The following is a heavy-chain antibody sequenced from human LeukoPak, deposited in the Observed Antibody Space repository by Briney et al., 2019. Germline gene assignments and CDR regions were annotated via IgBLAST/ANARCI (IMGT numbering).Heavy chain of an antibody. V-gene: IGHV3-30*02. D-gene: IGHD3-16*01. CDR2: IRYDGSNK. CDR1: GFIFSTSW. Sequence: GGSLRLSCTASGFIFSTSWMTWVRQAPGKGLEWVAFIRYDGSNKYYADSVKGRFTISRDNSKNTLYLQMNSLRAEDTAVYYCAKEGLTFGAPYYFDYWGQGTLVTVSS. CDR3: AKEGLTFGAPYYFDY. J-gene: IGHJ4*02.